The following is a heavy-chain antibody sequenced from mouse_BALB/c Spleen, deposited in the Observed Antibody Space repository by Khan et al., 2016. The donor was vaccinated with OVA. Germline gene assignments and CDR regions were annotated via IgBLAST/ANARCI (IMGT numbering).Heavy chain of an antibody. CDR1: GYSFTTYY. Sequence: EVQLKESGPELMKSGTSVKISCKASGYSFTTYYIHWVMQSHETSLEWIGYIDPFSGGTTYNQKFKGKATLTVDKSSSTAYIHLSNLTSEDSAVYYCTRHGYVAWFTYWGQGTLVTVSA. V-gene: IGHV1S135*01. J-gene: IGHJ3*01. CDR3: TRHGYVAWFTY. CDR2: IDPFSGGT. D-gene: IGHD2-2*01.